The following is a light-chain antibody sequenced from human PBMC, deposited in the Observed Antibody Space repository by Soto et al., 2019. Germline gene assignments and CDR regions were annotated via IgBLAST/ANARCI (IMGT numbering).Light chain of an antibody. J-gene: IGLJ2*01. V-gene: IGLV4-69*01. CDR3: QTWGTGINL. CDR1: SGHSNYA. Sequence: QPVLTQSPSASASLGASVKLTCTLSSGHSNYAIAWHQQQPEKGPRYLMKINSDGSHYKGDGIPDRFSGSSSGAERYLTISSLQSEDEADYYCQTWGTGINLFGGGTKLTVL. CDR2: INSDGSH.